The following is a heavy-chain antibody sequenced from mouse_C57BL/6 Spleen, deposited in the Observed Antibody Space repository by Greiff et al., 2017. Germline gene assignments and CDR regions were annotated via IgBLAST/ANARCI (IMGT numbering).Heavy chain of an antibody. D-gene: IGHD1-1*01. Sequence: VQLVESGPELVKPGASVKLSCKASGYNFTSYDINWVKQRPGQGLEWIGWIYTRDGSTKYNEKFKGKATLTVDNASITAYMELHSLTSEDSAVYFGARAAPTVVATTGTWYFDYWGQGTTLTVSS. V-gene: IGHV1-85*01. CDR1: GYNFTSYD. CDR2: IYTRDGST. J-gene: IGHJ2*01. CDR3: ARAAPTVVATTGTWYFDY.